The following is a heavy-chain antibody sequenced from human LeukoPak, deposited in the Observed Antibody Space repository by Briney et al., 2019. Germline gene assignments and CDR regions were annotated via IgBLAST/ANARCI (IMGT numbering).Heavy chain of an antibody. J-gene: IGHJ6*02. V-gene: IGHV4-4*02. Sequence: PSGTLSLTCAVSGASITSSHWWSWARQPPGKGLEWIGEIHDSGTTNYKPSLKSRVTMSLDKSNNQISLKLTSVTAADTAVYYCASYYYGLDVWGQGATVTVSS. CDR1: GASITSSHW. CDR2: IHDSGTT. CDR3: ASYYYGLDV.